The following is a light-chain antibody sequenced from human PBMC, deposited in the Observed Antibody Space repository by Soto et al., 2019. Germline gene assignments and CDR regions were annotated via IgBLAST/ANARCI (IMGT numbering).Light chain of an antibody. V-gene: IGKV1-39*01. Sequence: DIQMTQSPASLSVSVGDRVTITCRASQSINNDLNWYLQRPGQAPKLLIRSASTLQRGVPSRFSGSGSRTEFTLTIADLQPDDFGTYYCQQSLTMPITFGHGPRLDIK. CDR1: QSINND. CDR2: SAS. CDR3: QQSLTMPIT. J-gene: IGKJ5*01.